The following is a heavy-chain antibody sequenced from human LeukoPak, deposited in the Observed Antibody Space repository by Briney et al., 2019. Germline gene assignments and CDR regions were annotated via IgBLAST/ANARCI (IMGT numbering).Heavy chain of an antibody. J-gene: IGHJ6*02. Sequence: GRSLRLSCAASGFTFDDYAMHWVRQAPGKGLEWVSGISWNSGSIGYADSVKGRFTISRDNAKNSLYLQMNSLRAEDTALYYCARASLVVDYYYYYGVDVWGQGTTVTVSS. D-gene: IGHD2-15*01. CDR1: GFTFDDYA. CDR3: ARASLVVDYYYYYGVDV. CDR2: ISWNSGSI. V-gene: IGHV3-9*01.